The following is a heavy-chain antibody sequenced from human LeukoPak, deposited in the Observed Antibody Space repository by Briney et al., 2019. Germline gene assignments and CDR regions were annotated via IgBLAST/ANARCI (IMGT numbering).Heavy chain of an antibody. CDR2: IIPIFGTA. D-gene: IGHD6-13*01. CDR1: GGTFSSYA. CDR3: ARDGAIAAAGTVYNWFDP. V-gene: IGHV1-69*05. Sequence: ASVKVSCKASGGTFSSYAISWVRQAPGQGLERMGGIIPIFGTANYAQKFQGRVTITTDESTSTAYMELSSLRSEDTAVYYCARDGAIAAAGTVYNWFDPWGQGTLVTVSS. J-gene: IGHJ5*02.